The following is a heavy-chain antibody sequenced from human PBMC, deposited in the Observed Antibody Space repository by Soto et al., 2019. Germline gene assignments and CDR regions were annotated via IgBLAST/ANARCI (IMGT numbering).Heavy chain of an antibody. CDR1: GGSISSSSYY. Sequence: QLQLQESGPGLVKPSETLSLTCTVSGGSISSSSYYWGWIRQPPGKGLEWIGSIYYSGSTYYNPSLKSRVTISVDTSKNQFSLKLSSVTAADTAVYYCARPSSGWPRLIDYWGQGTLVTVSS. D-gene: IGHD6-19*01. V-gene: IGHV4-39*01. J-gene: IGHJ4*02. CDR2: IYYSGST. CDR3: ARPSSGWPRLIDY.